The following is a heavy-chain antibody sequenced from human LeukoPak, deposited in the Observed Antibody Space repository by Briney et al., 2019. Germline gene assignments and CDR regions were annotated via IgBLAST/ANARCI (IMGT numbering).Heavy chain of an antibody. CDR3: AKPQRYCSAGTCYSGYGMDV. Sequence: GGSLRLSCAASGFTFSSYVMSWVRQAPGKGLEWVSAISGSGGSTYYADSVKGRFTISRDNSKSTLFLQMNSLRAEDTAVYYCAKPQRYCSAGTCYSGYGMDVWGQGTTVTVSS. CDR1: GFTFSSYV. V-gene: IGHV3-23*01. CDR2: ISGSGGST. D-gene: IGHD2-15*01. J-gene: IGHJ6*02.